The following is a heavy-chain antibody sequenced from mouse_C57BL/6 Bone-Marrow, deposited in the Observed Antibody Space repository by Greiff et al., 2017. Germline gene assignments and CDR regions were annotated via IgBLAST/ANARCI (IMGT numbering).Heavy chain of an antibody. D-gene: IGHD1-1*01. J-gene: IGHJ1*03. CDR3: TTTVPYWYFDV. Sequence: EVKLVESGGGLVQPGGSMKLSCVASGFTFSNYWMNWVRQSPEKGLEWVAQIRLKSDNYATHYAESVKGRFTISRDDSKSSVYLQMNNLRAEDTGIYYCTTTVPYWYFDVWGTGTTVTVSS. CDR1: GFTFSNYW. V-gene: IGHV6-3*01. CDR2: IRLKSDNYAT.